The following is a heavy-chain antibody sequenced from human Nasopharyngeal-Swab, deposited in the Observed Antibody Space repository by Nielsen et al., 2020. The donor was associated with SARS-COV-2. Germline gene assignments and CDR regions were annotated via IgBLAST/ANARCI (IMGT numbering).Heavy chain of an antibody. V-gene: IGHV3-53*01. CDR2: IYSGGRT. CDR3: ARGDSF. D-gene: IGHD2-21*01. J-gene: IGHJ6*02. CDR1: GFSVSRNY. Sequence: GESLKISCATPGFSVSRNYMSWVRQAPGKGLEWVSVIYSGGRTYYADSVQGRFTISRDNSKNTLDLQMNSLRVEDTAVYYCARGDSFWGQGTTVTVSS.